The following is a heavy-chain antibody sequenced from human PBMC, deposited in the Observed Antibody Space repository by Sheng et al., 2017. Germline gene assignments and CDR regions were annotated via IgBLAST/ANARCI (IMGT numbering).Heavy chain of an antibody. V-gene: IGHV1-69*13. J-gene: IGHJ3*01. CDR1: GGTFSSYA. Sequence: QVHLVQSGAEVKKPGSSVKVACKASGGTFSSYAISWVRQAPGQGLEWMGGIIPIFGTLNYAQKFQGRVTITADESTRTAYMELSSLRSEDTAIYYCARGLRLHVMHDGLDLWGSGTLVTVSS. CDR3: ARGLRLHVMHDGLDL. CDR2: IIPIFGTL. D-gene: IGHD5-12*01.